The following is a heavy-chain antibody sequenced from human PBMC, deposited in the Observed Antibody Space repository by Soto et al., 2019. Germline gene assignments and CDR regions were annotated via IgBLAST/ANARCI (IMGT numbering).Heavy chain of an antibody. CDR1: GFTFSSYA. V-gene: IGHV3-30-3*01. Sequence: VGSLRLSCAASGFTFSSYAMHWVRQAPGKGLEWVAVISYDGSNKYYADSVKGRFTISRDNSKNTVYLQMNSLRAEDTAVYYCASGYCGSTSCLRMDVWGQGTTVTVSS. D-gene: IGHD2-2*03. CDR2: ISYDGSNK. J-gene: IGHJ6*02. CDR3: ASGYCGSTSCLRMDV.